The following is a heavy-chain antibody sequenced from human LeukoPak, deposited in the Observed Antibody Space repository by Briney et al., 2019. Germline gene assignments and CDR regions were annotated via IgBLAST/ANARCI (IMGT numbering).Heavy chain of an antibody. V-gene: IGHV1-18*01. CDR3: ARAKMVFNWFDP. CDR1: GYTFTSYG. Sequence: ASVKVSCKASGYTFTSYGVSWVRQAPGQGLEWMGWISAYNGNTNYAQKLQGRVTMTTDTSTSTAYMELRSLRSDDTAVYYCARAKMVFNWFDPWGQGTLVTASS. CDR2: ISAYNGNT. D-gene: IGHD3-10*01. J-gene: IGHJ5*02.